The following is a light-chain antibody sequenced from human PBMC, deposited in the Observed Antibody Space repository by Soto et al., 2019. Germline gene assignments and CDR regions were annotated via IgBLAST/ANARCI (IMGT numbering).Light chain of an antibody. V-gene: IGLV3-21*04. CDR2: YDS. CDR1: NIGSKS. J-gene: IGLJ2*01. Sequence: SYELTQPPSVSVAPGKTARITCGGNNIGSKSVHWYQQKPGQAPVLVIYYDSDRPSGIPERFSGSNSGNTATLTISRVEAGDEADYYCQVWASSSAYVVFGGGTKLTVL. CDR3: QVWASSSAYVV.